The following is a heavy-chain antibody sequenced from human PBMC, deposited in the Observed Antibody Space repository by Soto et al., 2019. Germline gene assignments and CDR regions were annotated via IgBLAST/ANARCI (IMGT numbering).Heavy chain of an antibody. V-gene: IGHV4-39*01. CDR3: ARDVWSGYRYFDY. CDR1: GGSTSSSSYY. J-gene: IGHJ4*02. Sequence: PSETLSLTCTVSGGSTSSSSYYWGWIRQPPGKGLEWIGSIYYSGSTYYNPSLKSRVTISVDTSKNQFSLKLSSVTAADTAVYYCARDVWSGYRYFDYWGQGTLVTVSS. CDR2: IYYSGST. D-gene: IGHD3-3*01.